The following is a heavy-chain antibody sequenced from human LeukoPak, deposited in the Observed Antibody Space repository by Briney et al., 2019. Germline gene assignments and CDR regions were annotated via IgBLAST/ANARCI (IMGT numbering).Heavy chain of an antibody. Sequence: GGSLRLSCSASGFTFSSYGMHWVRQAPGKGLEYVSGISSNGGSTYYADSVKGRFTISRDNSKNTLYLQMSSLRAEDTAVYYCVKDLSGNVVEPKSYFDNWGQGTLVTVSS. D-gene: IGHD2-2*01. J-gene: IGHJ4*02. CDR1: GFTFSSYG. CDR3: VKDLSGNVVEPKSYFDN. CDR2: ISSNGGST. V-gene: IGHV3-64D*06.